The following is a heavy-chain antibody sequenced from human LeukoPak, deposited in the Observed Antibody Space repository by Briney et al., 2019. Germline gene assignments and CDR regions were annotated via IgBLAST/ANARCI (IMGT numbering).Heavy chain of an antibody. D-gene: IGHD5-12*01. CDR1: GGSISGYF. V-gene: IGHV4-4*07. J-gene: IGHJ4*02. CDR3: AREPTSGREPTSGRPLDY. Sequence: SETLSLTCTVSGGSISGYFWSWIRQPAGKGLEWIGRLYSSGSNSYNPSLKSRVSMSLDTSKNHLSLNLSSVTAADTAVYYCAREPTSGREPTSGRPLDYWGQGTLVTVSS. CDR2: LYSSGSN.